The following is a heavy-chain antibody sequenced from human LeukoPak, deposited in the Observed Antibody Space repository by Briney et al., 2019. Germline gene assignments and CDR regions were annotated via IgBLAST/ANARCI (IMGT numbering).Heavy chain of an antibody. Sequence: GSLRLSCAASGFTFSSYAMSWVRQAPGKGLEWASAISGSGGSTYYADSVKGRFTISRDNSRNTLYLQMNSPRAEDTAVYYCAINIVVVPAAMRGGDYWGQGTLVTVSS. CDR1: GFTFSSYA. D-gene: IGHD2-2*01. V-gene: IGHV3-23*01. J-gene: IGHJ4*02. CDR2: ISGSGGST. CDR3: AINIVVVPAAMRGGDY.